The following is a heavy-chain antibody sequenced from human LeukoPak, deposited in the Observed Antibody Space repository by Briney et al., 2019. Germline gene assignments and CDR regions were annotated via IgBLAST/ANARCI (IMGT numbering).Heavy chain of an antibody. CDR2: IYHSGST. D-gene: IGHD6-6*01. J-gene: IGHJ6*03. V-gene: IGHV4-38-2*02. CDR3: ARAARGNMDV. CDR1: GYSISSGYY. Sequence: SETLSLTCTVSGYSISSGYYWGWIRQPPGQGLEWIGSIYHSGSTYYNPSLKSRVTISVDTSKNQFSLKLSSVTAADTAVYYCARAARGNMDVWGKGTTVTVSS.